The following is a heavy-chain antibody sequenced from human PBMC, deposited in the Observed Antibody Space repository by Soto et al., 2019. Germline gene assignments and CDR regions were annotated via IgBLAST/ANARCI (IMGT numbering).Heavy chain of an antibody. D-gene: IGHD5-12*01. CDR1: GYTFIGYY. CDR2: INPNSGGT. J-gene: IGHJ4*02. Sequence: QEQLVQSGAEVKKPGASVKVSCKASGYTFIGYYMHWVRQAPGQGLEWMGWINPNSGGTNYAQKFQGRVTTTRDTSISTAFLELTSDDTAVYYCARGSAYDYRLFDYWGQGALITVSS. CDR3: ARGSAYDYRLFDY. V-gene: IGHV1-2*02.